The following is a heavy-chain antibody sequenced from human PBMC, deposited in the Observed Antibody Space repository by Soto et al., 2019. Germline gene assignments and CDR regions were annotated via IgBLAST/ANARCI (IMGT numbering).Heavy chain of an antibody. D-gene: IGHD3-22*01. CDR3: AKDRLTSYYYDTSGYTYYYNGMDV. Sequence: GGSLRLSCAASGFTFDNYALNWVRQAPGKGLEWVSTISGSGTSTFYADSVKGRFTLSRDNSKNTLYLLMNSLRAEDTAVYYCAKDRLTSYYYDTSGYTYYYNGMDVWGQGSTVTVSS. J-gene: IGHJ6*02. V-gene: IGHV3-23*01. CDR1: GFTFDNYA. CDR2: ISGSGTST.